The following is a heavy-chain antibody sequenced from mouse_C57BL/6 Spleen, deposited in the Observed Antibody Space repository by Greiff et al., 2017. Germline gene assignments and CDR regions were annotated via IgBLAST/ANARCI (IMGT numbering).Heavy chain of an antibody. J-gene: IGHJ2*01. CDR3: GGGPITTVVVDY. CDR2: IHPSDSET. Sequence: QVHVQQPGAELVRPGSSVKLSCKASGYTFTSYWMHWVKQRPIQGLEWIGNIHPSDSETHYNQKFKDKATLTVDKSSSTAYMQLSSLTSEDSAGEYCGGGPITTVVVDYWGQGTTLTVSS. D-gene: IGHD1-1*01. V-gene: IGHV1-52*01. CDR1: GYTFTSYW.